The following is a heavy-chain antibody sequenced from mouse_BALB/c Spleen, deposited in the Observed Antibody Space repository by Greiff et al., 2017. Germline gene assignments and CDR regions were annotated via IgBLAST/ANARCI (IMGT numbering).Heavy chain of an antibody. J-gene: IGHJ3*01. CDR2: IWSGGST. D-gene: IGHD1-1*01. CDR3: ARLRLAY. CDR1: GFSLTSYG. Sequence: QVQLKESGPGLVQPSQSLSITCTVSGFSLTSYGVHWVRQSPGKGLEWLGVIWSGGSTDYNAAFISRLSISKDNSKSQVFFKMNSLQANDTAIYYCARLRLAYWGQGTLVTVSA. V-gene: IGHV2-2*02.